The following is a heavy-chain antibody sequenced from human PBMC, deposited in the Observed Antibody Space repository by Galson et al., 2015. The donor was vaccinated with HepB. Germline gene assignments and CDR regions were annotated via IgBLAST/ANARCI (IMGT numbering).Heavy chain of an antibody. CDR1: AGSVSSTNYY. V-gene: IGHV4-39*01. CDR3: ARPARPDSRAYYYTGVSDAFDI. Sequence: LSLTCTVSAGSVSSTNYYWAWIRQPPGKGLEWIASIYNSGSTYYNPSLKSRVTISVDTSKNQISLKLSSVSASDTAVYYCARPARPDSRAYYYTGVSDAFDIWGQGTMVTVSS. D-gene: IGHD3-22*01. J-gene: IGHJ3*02. CDR2: IYNSGST.